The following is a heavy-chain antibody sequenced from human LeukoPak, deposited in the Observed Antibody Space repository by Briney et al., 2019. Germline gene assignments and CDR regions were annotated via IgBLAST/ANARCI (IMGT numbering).Heavy chain of an antibody. Sequence: GASGKVSCKASGYTFTSYYMHWVRQAPGQELEWMGIINPSGGSTSYAQKFQGRVTMTRDMSTSTVYMELSSLRSEDTAVYYCARGDYGGNSRFHYWGQGTLVTVSS. V-gene: IGHV1-46*01. CDR2: INPSGGST. J-gene: IGHJ4*02. CDR3: ARGDYGGNSRFHY. D-gene: IGHD4-23*01. CDR1: GYTFTSYY.